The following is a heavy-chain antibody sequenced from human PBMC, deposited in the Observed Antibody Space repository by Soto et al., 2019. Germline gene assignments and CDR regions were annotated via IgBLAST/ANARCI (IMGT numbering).Heavy chain of an antibody. CDR2: MQPSDRRT. CDR3: ARGVTAGVDY. V-gene: IGHV1-8*01. Sequence: ASVKVSCKASGYSFTGLDINWVRQTTGQGLEWMGWMQPSDRRTGYAQKFQGRITMTRDTSINTAYMELSSLTSDDTAFYYCARGVTAGVDYWGQGTLVTVSS. J-gene: IGHJ4*02. D-gene: IGHD1-26*01. CDR1: GYSFTGLD.